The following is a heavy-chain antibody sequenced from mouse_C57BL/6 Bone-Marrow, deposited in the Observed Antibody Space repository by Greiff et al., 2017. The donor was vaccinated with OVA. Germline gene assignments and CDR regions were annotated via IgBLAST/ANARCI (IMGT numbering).Heavy chain of an antibody. V-gene: IGHV5-12*01. CDR1: GFTFSDYY. Sequence: EVKLVESGGGLVQPGGSLKLSCAASGFTFSDYYMYWVRQTPEKRLEWVAYISNGGGSTYYPDTVKGRFTISRDNAKNTLYLQMSRLKSEDTAMYYCARHLRGDYWGQGTSVTVSS. CDR3: ARHLRGDY. CDR2: ISNGGGST. J-gene: IGHJ4*01.